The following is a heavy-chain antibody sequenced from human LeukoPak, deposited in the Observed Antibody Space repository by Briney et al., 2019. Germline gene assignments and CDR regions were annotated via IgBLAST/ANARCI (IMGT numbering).Heavy chain of an antibody. J-gene: IGHJ4*02. Sequence: PSETLSLTCAVYGGSFSGYYWSWIRQPPGKGLEWIGEINHSGSTNYNPSLQSRVTISVDTSKNQFSLKLSSVTAADTAVYYCARSQRAHALWSYWGQGTLVTVSS. V-gene: IGHV4-34*01. CDR3: ARSQRAHALWSY. CDR2: INHSGST. D-gene: IGHD6-25*01. CDR1: GGSFSGYY.